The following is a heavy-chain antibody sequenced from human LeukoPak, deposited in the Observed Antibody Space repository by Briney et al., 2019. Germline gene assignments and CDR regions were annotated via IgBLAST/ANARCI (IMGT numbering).Heavy chain of an antibody. CDR3: ARGRRFRDTRPFDY. J-gene: IGHJ4*02. V-gene: IGHV4-34*01. Sequence: PSETLSFTCAVYGGSFSGYYWTWIRQPPGKGLEWIGEINHSGSTNYNPSLKSRVTISVDTSKNQFSLKLSSVTAADTAVYYCARGRRFRDTRPFDYWGQGTLVTVSS. CDR2: INHSGST. CDR1: GGSFSGYY. D-gene: IGHD2-21*02.